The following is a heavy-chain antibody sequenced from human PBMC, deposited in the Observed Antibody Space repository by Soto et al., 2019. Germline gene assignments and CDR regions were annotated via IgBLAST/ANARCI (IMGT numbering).Heavy chain of an antibody. V-gene: IGHV1-18*01. CDR1: GYTFTSYG. CDR3: ARVSYSGNWFVHSVAGPNWFDP. D-gene: IGHD6-13*01. Sequence: ASVKVSCKASGYTFTSYGISWVRQAPGQGLEWMGWISAYNGNTNYAQKLQGRVTMTTDTSTSTAYMELRSLRSDDTAVYYCARVSYSGNWFVHSVAGPNWFDPWGQGTLVTVSS. J-gene: IGHJ5*02. CDR2: ISAYNGNT.